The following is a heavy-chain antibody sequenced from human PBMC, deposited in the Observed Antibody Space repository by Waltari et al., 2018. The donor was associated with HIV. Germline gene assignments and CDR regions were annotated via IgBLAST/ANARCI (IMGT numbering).Heavy chain of an antibody. Sequence: QVQLVQSGAEVKKPGSSVTIPCKASGGAFLSHSLNWVRQAPGQGLEEMGRVIPVAGTANKAQRFQDRGTITADKITTTVYMELRSLRFDDTAMYYCASARETMGVDFDSWGQGTPVTV. V-gene: IGHV1-69*08. D-gene: IGHD3-10*01. CDR3: ASARETMGVDFDS. J-gene: IGHJ4*02. CDR1: GGAFLSHS. CDR2: VIPVAGTA.